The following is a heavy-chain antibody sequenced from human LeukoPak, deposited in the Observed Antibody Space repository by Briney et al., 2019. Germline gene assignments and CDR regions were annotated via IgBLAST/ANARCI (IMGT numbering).Heavy chain of an antibody. J-gene: IGHJ6*03. Sequence: VASVKVSCKASGYTFTSYGINWVRQATGQGLEWMAWMNPNSGYTGYAQKFQGRVTITADKSTSTAYMELSSLRSEDTAVYYCARDSHSSSWPYYYYYMDVWGKGTTVTVSS. V-gene: IGHV1-8*03. D-gene: IGHD6-13*01. CDR2: MNPNSGYT. CDR3: ARDSHSSSWPYYYYYMDV. CDR1: GYTFTSYG.